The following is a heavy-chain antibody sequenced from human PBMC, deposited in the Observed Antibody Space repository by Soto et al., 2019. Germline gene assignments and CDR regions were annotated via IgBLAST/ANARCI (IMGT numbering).Heavy chain of an antibody. Sequence: PGGSLRLSCAASGFTFSMSAMTWVRQAPGKGLEWVSTTGLNGRTTYYADSVKGRFTVSRDNSKNTLDLHRSSLRAEDTAVYYCATVHSTSRSFDYWGQGTLVTVSS. V-gene: IGHV3-23*01. CDR3: ATVHSTSRSFDY. J-gene: IGHJ4*02. D-gene: IGHD6-6*01. CDR1: GFTFSMSA. CDR2: TGLNGRTT.